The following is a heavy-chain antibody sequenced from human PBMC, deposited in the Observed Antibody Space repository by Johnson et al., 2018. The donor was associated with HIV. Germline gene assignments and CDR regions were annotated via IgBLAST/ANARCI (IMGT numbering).Heavy chain of an antibody. CDR2: INWTGGST. D-gene: IGHD4-23*01. J-gene: IGHJ3*02. Sequence: VQLVESGGGVVRPGGSLRLSCAASGFNFDDYGMSWVRQAPGKGLEWVSSINWTGGSTGYADSVKGRFTISRDNAKNSLYLQMNSLRAEDTALYYCARATVESAFHIWGQGTMVTVS. V-gene: IGHV3-20*04. CDR3: ARATVESAFHI. CDR1: GFNFDDYG.